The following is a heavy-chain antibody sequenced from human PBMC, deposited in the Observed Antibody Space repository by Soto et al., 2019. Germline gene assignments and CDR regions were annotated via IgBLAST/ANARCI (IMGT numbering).Heavy chain of an antibody. V-gene: IGHV6-1*01. Sequence: SHTLSLTCAISGDIVSTNSASWNWIRQSPSRGLEWLGRTYYRSKWYNEYAASVKGRLTISPDTSQNQVSLQLNSLTPEDTAVYYCARQEEIDGSHFDFWGQGTQVTASS. J-gene: IGHJ4*02. D-gene: IGHD5-12*01. CDR3: ARQEEIDGSHFDF. CDR2: TYYRSKWYN. CDR1: GDIVSTNSAS.